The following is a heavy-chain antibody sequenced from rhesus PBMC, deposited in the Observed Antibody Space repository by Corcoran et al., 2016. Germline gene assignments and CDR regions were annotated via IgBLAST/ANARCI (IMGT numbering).Heavy chain of an antibody. CDR2: ISLSGRT. D-gene: IGHD4-29*01. Sequence: QVQLQESGPGLVKPSETLSLTCAVSGGSISGYYYWSWIRQPPGKGLEWFGYISLSGRTSYSPALKGRVSLSRDTSKNPFSLKLSAVTAADTAVYYCARAPYGSSYYFDYWGQGVLVTVSS. CDR1: GGSISGYYY. CDR3: ARAPYGSSYYFDY. J-gene: IGHJ4*01. V-gene: IGHV4-122*02.